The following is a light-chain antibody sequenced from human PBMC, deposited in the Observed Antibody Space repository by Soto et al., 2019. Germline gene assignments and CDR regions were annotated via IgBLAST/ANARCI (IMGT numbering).Light chain of an antibody. Sequence: DIVLTQSPATLSLSPGERATLSCRASQSVGTSLAWFQHKPGQAPRLLLYAASNRAAGIPVRFSGSGSGTDFTLTISSLEPEDFAVYYCQQRNNWLTFGGGTKVEFK. J-gene: IGKJ4*01. CDR3: QQRNNWLT. V-gene: IGKV3-11*01. CDR1: QSVGTS. CDR2: AAS.